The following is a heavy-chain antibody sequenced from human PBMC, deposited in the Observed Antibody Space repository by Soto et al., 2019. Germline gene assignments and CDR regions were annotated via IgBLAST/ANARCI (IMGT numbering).Heavy chain of an antibody. CDR3: AKGMSPYCSGGTCSPPGYYGMDV. Sequence: GGSLRLSCAASGFTFSSNAMSWVRQVPGKGLEWVSAISGSGGTKYYAGSVMGRFTISRDNSKNTLFLHMNSLRADDTAEYYCAKGMSPYCSGGTCSPPGYYGMDVWGRGTTVTVSS. CDR2: ISGSGGTK. D-gene: IGHD2-15*01. J-gene: IGHJ6*02. CDR1: GFTFSSNA. V-gene: IGHV3-23*01.